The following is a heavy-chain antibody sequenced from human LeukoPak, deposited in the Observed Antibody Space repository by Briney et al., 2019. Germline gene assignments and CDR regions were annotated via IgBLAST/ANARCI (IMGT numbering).Heavy chain of an antibody. CDR2: ISGSGGST. D-gene: IGHD2/OR15-2a*01. V-gene: IGHV3-23*01. CDR3: AKPLFYDRGYETFQH. CDR1: GFTFSSYA. Sequence: GGSLRLSCAASGFTFSSYAMSWVRQAPGKGLEWVSAISGSGGSTNYAPSVKGRFTISRDNSKHTLYLQMNSLRAEDTAVYYCAKPLFYDRGYETFQHWGQGTLVTVSS. J-gene: IGHJ1*01.